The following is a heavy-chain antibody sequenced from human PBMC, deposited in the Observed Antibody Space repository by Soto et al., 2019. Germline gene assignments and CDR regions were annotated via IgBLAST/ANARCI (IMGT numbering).Heavy chain of an antibody. D-gene: IGHD3-3*01. CDR2: ISYDGSNK. CDR3: AKGFRFLEWSNFDY. V-gene: IGHV3-30*18. Sequence: GGSLRLSCAAAGFTFSSYGMHWVRQALGKGLEWVAVISYDGSNKYYADSVKGRFTISRDNSKNTLYLQMNSLRAEDTVVYYCAKGFRFLEWSNFDYWGQGTPVTVSS. J-gene: IGHJ4*02. CDR1: GFTFSSYG.